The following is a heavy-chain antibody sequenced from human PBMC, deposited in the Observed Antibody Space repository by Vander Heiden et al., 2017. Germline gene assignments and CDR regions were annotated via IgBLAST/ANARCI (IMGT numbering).Heavy chain of an antibody. V-gene: IGHV3-21*01. D-gene: IGHD3-22*01. CDR1: GFTCSSYS. CDR3: ASGQVYYYDSSGYYYYWYFDL. J-gene: IGHJ2*01. Sequence: EVQLVESGGGLVKPGGSLRLSCAASGFTCSSYSLNWVRQAPGKGLEWVSSISSSSSYIYYADSVKGRFTISRDNAKNSLYLQMNSLRAEDTAVYYCASGQVYYYDSSGYYYYWYFDLWGRGTLVTVSS. CDR2: ISSSSSYI.